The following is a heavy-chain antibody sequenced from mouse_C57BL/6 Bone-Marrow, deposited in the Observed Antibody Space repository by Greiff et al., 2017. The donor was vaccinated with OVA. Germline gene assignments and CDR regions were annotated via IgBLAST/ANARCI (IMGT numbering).Heavy chain of an antibody. CDR3: ARAQLRLRAWCAY. D-gene: IGHD3-2*02. CDR1: GYTFTDYY. CDR2: INPNNGGT. Sequence: VQLQQSGPELVKPGASVKISCKASGYTFTDYYMNWVKQSHGKSLEWIGDINPNNGGTSYNQKFKGKATLTVDKSSSTAYMELRSLTSEDSAVYYSARAQLRLRAWCAYWGQGTLVTVSA. J-gene: IGHJ3*01. V-gene: IGHV1-26*01.